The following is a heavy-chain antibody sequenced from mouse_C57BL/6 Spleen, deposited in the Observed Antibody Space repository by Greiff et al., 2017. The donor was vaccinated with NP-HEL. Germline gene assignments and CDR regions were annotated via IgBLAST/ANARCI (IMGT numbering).Heavy chain of an antibody. D-gene: IGHD2-3*01. V-gene: IGHV1-82*01. CDR2: IYPGDGDT. CDR1: GYAFSSSW. CDR3: ARWLLRGTCAMDY. Sequence: QVQLKESGPELVKPGASVKISCKASGYAFSSSWMNWVKQRPGKGLEWIGRIYPGDGDTNYNGKFKGKATLTADKSSSTAYMQLSSLTSEDSAVYFCARWLLRGTCAMDYWGQGTSVTVSS. J-gene: IGHJ4*01.